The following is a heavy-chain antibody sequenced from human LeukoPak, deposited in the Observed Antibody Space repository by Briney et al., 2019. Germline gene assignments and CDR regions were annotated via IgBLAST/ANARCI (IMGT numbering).Heavy chain of an antibody. CDR3: ARDRYYYDSSGYIRGISFDY. V-gene: IGHV1-2*02. D-gene: IGHD3-22*01. J-gene: IGHJ4*02. CDR2: INPNSGAT. Sequence: ASVKVSCKASGYTFTGYYMHWVRQAPGQGLEWMGWINPNSGATNYAQKFQGRVTLTRDTSISTAYMELSSLTSDDTAVYYCARDRYYYDSSGYIRGISFDYWGQGTLVTVSS. CDR1: GYTFTGYY.